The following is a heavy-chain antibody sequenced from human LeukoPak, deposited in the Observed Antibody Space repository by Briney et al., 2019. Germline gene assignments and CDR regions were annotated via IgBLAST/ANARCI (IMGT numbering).Heavy chain of an antibody. CDR1: GVNLSSYD. J-gene: IGHJ4*02. CDR2: IRGDANNK. CDR3: AKDLGPLNLILDQ. D-gene: IGHD3/OR15-3a*01. V-gene: IGHV3-30*02. Sequence: GGSLRLSCAASGVNLSSYDIHWVRQAPGQGLEWVAFIRGDANNKYYSDSVKGRFTVSRDSSKATVFLQMSSLRPEDTAVYYCAKDLGPLNLILDQWGQGTLVTVSS.